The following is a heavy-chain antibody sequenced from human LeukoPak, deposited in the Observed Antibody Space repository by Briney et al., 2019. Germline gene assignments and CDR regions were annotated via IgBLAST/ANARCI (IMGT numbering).Heavy chain of an antibody. J-gene: IGHJ4*02. CDR1: GGSISSGSYY. CDR3: ASGIAAGLY. V-gene: IGHV4-61*02. CDR2: IYTSGST. Sequence: RSSQTLSLTCTVSGGSISSGSYYWSWIRQPAGKGLEWIGRIYTSGSTNYNPSLKSRVTISVDTSKNQFSLKLSSVTAADTAVYYCASGIAAGLYWGQGTLVTVSS. D-gene: IGHD6-13*01.